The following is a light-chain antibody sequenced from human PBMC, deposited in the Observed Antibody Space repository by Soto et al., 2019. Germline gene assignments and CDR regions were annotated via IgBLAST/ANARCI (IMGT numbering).Light chain of an antibody. CDR3: ASYTTSSTYV. J-gene: IGLJ1*01. Sequence: QSALTQPASMSWSPVDSIAISFTGTRSDVGGYSYVSWYQQQPGKAPKLVISDVSNRPSGVFDRFSGSKSGNTASLTISGLQTEDEADYYCASYTTSSTYVFGTGTKVTVL. CDR2: DVS. CDR1: RSDVGGYSY. V-gene: IGLV2-14*01.